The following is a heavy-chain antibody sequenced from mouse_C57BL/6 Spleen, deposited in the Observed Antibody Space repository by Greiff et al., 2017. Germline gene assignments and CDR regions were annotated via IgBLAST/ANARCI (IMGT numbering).Heavy chain of an antibody. CDR3: ARPLYGSSYDYYAMDD. D-gene: IGHD1-1*01. V-gene: IGHV1-85*01. J-gene: IGHJ4*01. CDR2: IYPRDGST. Sequence: VKLQESGPELVKPGASVKLSCKASGYTFTSYDINWVKQRPGQGLEWIGWIYPRDGSTMYNQKFKGKATLSVDTSSSTAYMELHSLTSEDSAVYFCARPLYGSSYDYYAMDDWGQGTSVTVSS. CDR1: GYTFTSYD.